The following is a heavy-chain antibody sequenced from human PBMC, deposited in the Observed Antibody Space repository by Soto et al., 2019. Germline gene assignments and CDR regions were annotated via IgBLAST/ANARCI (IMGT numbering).Heavy chain of an antibody. D-gene: IGHD5-12*01. Sequence: QVHLVQSGAEEKKPASSVKVSCQASGGTFSTYGLSWVRQAPGRSLEWVGAIIPVFGATYSAQRFRDRLSITADEASSTAYMDLSGLTSEDTAIYYCATAGFRGTSIHQFEHWGQGTQVTVSP. J-gene: IGHJ4*02. V-gene: IGHV1-69*01. CDR3: ATAGFRGTSIHQFEH. CDR2: IIPVFGAT. CDR1: GGTFSTYG.